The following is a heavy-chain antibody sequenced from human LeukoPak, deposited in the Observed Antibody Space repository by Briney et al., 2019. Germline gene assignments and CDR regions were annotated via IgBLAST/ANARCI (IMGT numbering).Heavy chain of an antibody. J-gene: IGHJ4*02. CDR3: ARETYSGYEIDY. D-gene: IGHD5-12*01. V-gene: IGHV3-23*01. CDR1: GFTFSSYA. CDR2: ISGSGGST. Sequence: GGSLRLSCAASGFTFSSYAMSWVRQAPGKGLEWVSAISGSGGSTYYADSVKGRFTISRDNAKNSLYLQMNSLRAEDTAVYYCARETYSGYEIDYWGQGTLVTVSS.